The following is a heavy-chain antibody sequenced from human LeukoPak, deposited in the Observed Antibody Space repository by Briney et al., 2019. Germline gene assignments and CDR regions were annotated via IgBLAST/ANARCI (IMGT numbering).Heavy chain of an antibody. CDR2: IKQDGSEK. J-gene: IGHJ4*02. V-gene: IGHV3-7*01. D-gene: IGHD2-15*01. CDR1: GFTFSSYW. Sequence: GGSLRLSCAASGFTFSSYWMSWVRQATGKGLEWVANIKQDGSEKYYVDSVKGRLTISRDNAKNSLSLQMNSLRAEDTAVYYCARDYRGYRAPYYFDYWGQGTLVTVSS. CDR3: ARDYRGYRAPYYFDY.